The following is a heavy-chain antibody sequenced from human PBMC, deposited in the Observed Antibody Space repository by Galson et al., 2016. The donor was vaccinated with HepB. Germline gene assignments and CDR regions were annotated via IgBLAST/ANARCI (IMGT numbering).Heavy chain of an antibody. CDR3: AKGSYYGSAYLYGLDV. J-gene: IGHJ6*02. CDR2: ITGTTFAT. CDR1: GFRFSTYA. V-gene: IGHV3-23*01. Sequence: SLRLSCAASGFRFSTYAMTWVRQAPGKGLEWVSGITGTTFATYYADSVRGRFTISRDNSNHMLYLHMNSLRADDTAVYYCAKGSYYGSAYLYGLDVWGQGTTVTVSS. D-gene: IGHD3-10*01.